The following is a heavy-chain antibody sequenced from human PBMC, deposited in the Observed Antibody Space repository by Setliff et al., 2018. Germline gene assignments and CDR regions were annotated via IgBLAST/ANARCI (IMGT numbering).Heavy chain of an antibody. Sequence: ASVKVSCKASGYTFTSYDINWVRQATGQGLEWMGWMNPNSGNTGYAQKFQGRVTMTRNTSISTAYMDLSSLRFEDTAVYYCARAQSWSGGPYYFDNWGQGTRVTVSS. CDR3: ARAQSWSGGPYYFDN. D-gene: IGHD3-3*01. CDR1: GYTFTSYD. CDR2: MNPNSGNT. J-gene: IGHJ4*02. V-gene: IGHV1-8*02.